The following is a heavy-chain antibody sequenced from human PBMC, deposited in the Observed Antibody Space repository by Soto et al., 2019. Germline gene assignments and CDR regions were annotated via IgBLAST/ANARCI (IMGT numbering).Heavy chain of an antibody. J-gene: IGHJ6*02. CDR1: GYTFTSYG. V-gene: IGHV1-69*04. D-gene: IGHD3-10*01. CDR2: IIPILGIA. CDR3: ATRYYGSGMDYYYGMDV. Sequence: SVKVSCKASGYTFTSYGISWVRQAPGQGLEWMGRIIPILGIANYAQKFQGRVTITADKSTSAAYMELSSLRSEDTAVYYCATRYYGSGMDYYYGMDVWGQGTTVTVSS.